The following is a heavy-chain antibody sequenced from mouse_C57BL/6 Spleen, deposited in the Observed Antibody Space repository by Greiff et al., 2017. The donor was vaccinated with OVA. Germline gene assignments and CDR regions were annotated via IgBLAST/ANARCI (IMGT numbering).Heavy chain of an antibody. CDR2: INPYNGDT. V-gene: IGHV1-20*01. D-gene: IGHD2-4*01. CDR3: ASDYDYDERAMDY. J-gene: IGHJ4*01. Sequence: VQLQQSGPELVKPGDSVKISCKASGYSFTGYFMNWVMQSHGKSLEWIGRINPYNGDTFYNQKFKGKATLTVDKSSSTAHMELRSLTSEDSAVYYCASDYDYDERAMDYWGQGTSVTVSS. CDR1: GYSFTGYF.